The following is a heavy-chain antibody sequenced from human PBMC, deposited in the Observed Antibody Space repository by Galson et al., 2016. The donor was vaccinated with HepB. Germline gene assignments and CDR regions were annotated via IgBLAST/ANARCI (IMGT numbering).Heavy chain of an antibody. Sequence: TLSLTCIVSGGSISSSNNYGGWIRQSPGKGLEWIGSLHYGSGRTVYNPSLKSRGTISVDTSKNQFSLNLSSVTAADTAVYYCATYGFYYYYALDVWGQGTAVTVSS. J-gene: IGHJ6*02. CDR1: GGSISSSNNY. CDR3: ATYGFYYYYALDV. V-gene: IGHV4-39*01. CDR2: LHYGSGRT. D-gene: IGHD3-10*01.